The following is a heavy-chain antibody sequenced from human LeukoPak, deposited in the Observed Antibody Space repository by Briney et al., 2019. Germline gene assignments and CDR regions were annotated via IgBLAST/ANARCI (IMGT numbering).Heavy chain of an antibody. D-gene: IGHD5-24*01. J-gene: IGHJ5*02. CDR3: ARAPSSYESGNGYPNLGWLDP. Sequence: PSETLSLTCKVSGYPIGLDYYRVWIRQAPGRGLQWIGGFHRGRIQYNSALKSRVTISIDSSKNQFSLRMWPVTAADTAFYLCARAPSSYESGNGYPNLGWLDPWGQGALVTVSS. CDR1: GYPIGLDYY. CDR2: FHRGRI. V-gene: IGHV4-38-2*02.